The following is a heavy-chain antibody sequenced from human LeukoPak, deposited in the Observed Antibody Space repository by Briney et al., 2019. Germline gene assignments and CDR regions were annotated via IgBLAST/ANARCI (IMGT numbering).Heavy chain of an antibody. CDR1: GFTFSSYA. J-gene: IGHJ5*02. V-gene: IGHV3-23*01. CDR3: ATSTDYNWFDP. CDR2: ISGSGGTT. Sequence: GGSLRLSCAASGFTFSSYAMSWVRQAPGKGLEWVSAISGSGGTTYYADSVKGRFTISRDNPKNTLYLQMNSLRAEDTALYYCATSTDYNWFDPWGQGTLITVSS. D-gene: IGHD2-2*01.